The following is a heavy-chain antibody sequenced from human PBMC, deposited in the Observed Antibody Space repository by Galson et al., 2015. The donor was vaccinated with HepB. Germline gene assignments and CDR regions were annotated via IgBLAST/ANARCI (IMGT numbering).Heavy chain of an antibody. CDR2: IIPIFGTA. J-gene: IGHJ2*01. V-gene: IGHV1-69*13. D-gene: IGHD4-11*01. Sequence: SVKVSCKASGFIFRNYGFSWVRQAPGQGLEWMGGIIPIFGTANYAQKFQGRVTITADESTSTAYMELSSLRSEDTAVYYCARGHSNYLAVYFDLWGRGTLVTVSP. CDR1: GFIFRNYG. CDR3: ARGHSNYLAVYFDL.